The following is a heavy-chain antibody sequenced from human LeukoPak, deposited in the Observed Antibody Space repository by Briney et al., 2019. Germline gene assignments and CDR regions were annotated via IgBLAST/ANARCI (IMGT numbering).Heavy chain of an antibody. CDR3: ARRKGYSSGQPIDY. CDR1: GYTFTNYG. Sequence: ASVKVSCKASGYTFTNYGISWVRQAPGQGLEWMGWISTYNGNANYAQKLQGRVTMTTDTSTSTAYMELRRLRSDDTAVYYCARRKGYSSGQPIDYWGQGTLVTVSS. D-gene: IGHD6-19*01. CDR2: ISTYNGNA. V-gene: IGHV1-18*01. J-gene: IGHJ4*02.